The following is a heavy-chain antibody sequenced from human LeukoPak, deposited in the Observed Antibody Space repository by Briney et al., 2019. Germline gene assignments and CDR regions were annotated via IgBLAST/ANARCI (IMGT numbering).Heavy chain of an antibody. D-gene: IGHD1-26*01. V-gene: IGHV3-7*04. Sequence: GGSLRLSCAASGSTFSSYWMSWVRQAPGKGLEWVANIKPEGKEKFYVDSVKGRFTISRDNANNSVFLQMNSLTAEDTAVYYCARGGIDYWGQGTLVTVSS. CDR3: ARGGIDY. CDR1: GSTFSSYW. CDR2: IKPEGKEK. J-gene: IGHJ4*02.